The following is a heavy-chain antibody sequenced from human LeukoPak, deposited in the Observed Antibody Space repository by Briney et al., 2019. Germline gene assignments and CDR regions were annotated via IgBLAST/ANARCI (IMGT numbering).Heavy chain of an antibody. Sequence: KRAETLSLPCQLSVHSIRTNCDYWAWLRQQRGGGREGLGSVFYSGSTYYTPSLKSRVYISADPSKNSFSLKLTSVTAADTAVYYCARQAGLDILAGYWFDLWGQGTLVSVS. CDR3: ARQAGLDILAGYWFDL. D-gene: IGHD3-9*01. CDR2: VFYSGST. V-gene: IGHV4-39*01. CDR1: VHSIRTNCDY. J-gene: IGHJ5*02.